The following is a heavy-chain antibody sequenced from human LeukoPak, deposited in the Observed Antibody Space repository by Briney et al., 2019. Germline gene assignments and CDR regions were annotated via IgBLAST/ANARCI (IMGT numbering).Heavy chain of an antibody. D-gene: IGHD3-10*01. V-gene: IGHV4-59*01. CDR2: IYYSGST. Sequence: SETLSLTCTVSGGSISSYYWSWIRQPPGKGLEWIGYIYYSGSTNYNPSLKSRVTISVDTSKNQFSLKLSSVTAADTAVYYCTREKGYYGSGSYIRTIDYWGQGTLVTVSS. CDR1: GGSISSYY. CDR3: TREKGYYGSGSYIRTIDY. J-gene: IGHJ4*02.